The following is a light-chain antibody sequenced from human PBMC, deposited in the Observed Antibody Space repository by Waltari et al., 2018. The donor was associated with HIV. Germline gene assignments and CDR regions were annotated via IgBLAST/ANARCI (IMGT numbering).Light chain of an antibody. Sequence: QSALTQPRSVSGSPGQSVTISCSGTSSDVGGYHYGSWYQQHPGKAPKLMISDVSRRPSGVPDRFSGSKSGNTASLTISGLQAEDEADYYCCSYAGSYTLYVFGTGTKVTVL. CDR2: DVS. V-gene: IGLV2-11*01. CDR1: SSDVGGYHY. J-gene: IGLJ1*01. CDR3: CSYAGSYTLYV.